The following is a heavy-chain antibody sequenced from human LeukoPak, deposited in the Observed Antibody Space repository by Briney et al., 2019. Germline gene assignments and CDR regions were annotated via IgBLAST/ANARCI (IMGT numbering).Heavy chain of an antibody. J-gene: IGHJ4*02. Sequence: ASVKVSCKASGYTFTGYYMHWVRQAPGQGLEWMGWINPNSGGTNYAQKFQGRVTMTRDTSISTAYMELNSLRAEDTAVYYCARDSSRTKYYDFWSGYYMSFDYWGQGTLVTVSS. CDR2: INPNSGGT. D-gene: IGHD3-3*01. V-gene: IGHV1-2*02. CDR1: GYTFTGYY. CDR3: ARDSSRTKYYDFWSGYYMSFDY.